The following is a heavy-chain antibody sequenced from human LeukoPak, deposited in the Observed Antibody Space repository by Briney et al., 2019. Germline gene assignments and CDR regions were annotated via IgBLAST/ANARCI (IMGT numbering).Heavy chain of an antibody. V-gene: IGHV4-30-4*01. CDR2: IYYSGST. Sequence: SQTLSLTCTVSSGSISSGDYYWSWIRQPPGKGLEWVGYIYYSGSTYYNPSLKSRVTISVDTSKNQFSLKLSSVTAADTAVYYWARQPGKDGSGSYPYYYYGMDVWGQGTTVTVSS. D-gene: IGHD3-10*01. CDR3: ARQPGKDGSGSYPYYYYGMDV. CDR1: SGSISSGDYY. J-gene: IGHJ6*02.